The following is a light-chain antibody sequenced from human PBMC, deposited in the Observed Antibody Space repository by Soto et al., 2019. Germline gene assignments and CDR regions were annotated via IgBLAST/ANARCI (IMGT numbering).Light chain of an antibody. CDR2: GVS. CDR1: ISDFVVYNY. CDR3: SSHTISSALQV. Sequence: QSVLTQHASVSVSPGKSITISCTGTISDFVVYNYVSWYQQHPGKAPKLMIYGVSNRPSGVSNRFSGSKSGNTASLTISGLQADDEADYYCSSHTISSALQVFGTGTKVTVL. V-gene: IGLV2-14*01. J-gene: IGLJ1*01.